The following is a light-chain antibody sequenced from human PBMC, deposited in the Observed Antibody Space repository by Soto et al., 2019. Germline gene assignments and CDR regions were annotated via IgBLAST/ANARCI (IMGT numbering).Light chain of an antibody. CDR1: QTITTY. CDR3: QQSHSTPWT. V-gene: IGKV1-39*01. Sequence: DILMTQSPSSLSASVGDRVTITCRASQTITTYLHWYQQKPGKPPQRLIYGASSLQSGVPSRFSGSGSGTDFTLTISSLQPEDFATYHCQQSHSTPWTFGQGTKVEIK. CDR2: GAS. J-gene: IGKJ1*01.